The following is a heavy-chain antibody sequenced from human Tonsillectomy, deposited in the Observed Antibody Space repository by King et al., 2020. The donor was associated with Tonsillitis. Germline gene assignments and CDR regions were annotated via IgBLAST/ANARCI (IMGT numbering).Heavy chain of an antibody. V-gene: IGHV3-30*04. D-gene: IGHD1-26*01. Sequence: VQLVESGGGVVQPGRSLRLSCAASGFTFSNYALHWVRQAPGKGLEWVAVMSYAGSTKYYADSVKGRFTISRDNSKNMFYLQMNSLRAEDTAVYYCARDPLGTGWELLFDYWGQGTLVTVSS. CDR1: GFTFSNYA. CDR2: MSYAGSTK. CDR3: ARDPLGTGWELLFDY. J-gene: IGHJ4*02.